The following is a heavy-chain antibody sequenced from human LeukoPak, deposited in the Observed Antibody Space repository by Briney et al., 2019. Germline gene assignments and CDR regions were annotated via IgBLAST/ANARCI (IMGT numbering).Heavy chain of an antibody. Sequence: GGSLRLSCAASGFTFGSYSMNWVRQAPGKGLEWVSSISSSSSYIYYADSVKGRFTISRDNAKNSLYLQMNSLRAEDAAVYYCARDRELLGVITFVSDYWGQGTLVTVSS. CDR1: GFTFGSYS. V-gene: IGHV3-21*01. CDR2: ISSSSSYI. CDR3: ARDRELLGVITFVSDY. J-gene: IGHJ4*02. D-gene: IGHD3-22*01.